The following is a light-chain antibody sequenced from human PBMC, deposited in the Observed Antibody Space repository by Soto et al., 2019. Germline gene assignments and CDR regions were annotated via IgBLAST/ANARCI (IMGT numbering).Light chain of an antibody. CDR1: GSALAIYNY. CDR2: QVT. CDR3: SSYTDSSNYD. V-gene: IGLV2-14*01. J-gene: IGLJ1*01. Sequence: HSVLRQPGSECGSPSQSTNTSLTESGSALAIYNYVSGYQRQPGKAPMLMSYQVTNRPSGVSNRFSGSRSGNTASLTISGLQAEDEADYYCSSYTDSSNYDFATGTKVTVL.